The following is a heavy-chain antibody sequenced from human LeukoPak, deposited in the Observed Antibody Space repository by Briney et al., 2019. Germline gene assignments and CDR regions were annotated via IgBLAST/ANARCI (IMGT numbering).Heavy chain of an antibody. CDR3: TRVGFIDEGIDY. CDR1: GFPFSDYL. D-gene: IGHD3-9*01. CDR2: IKQDGSEK. V-gene: IGHV3-7*04. Sequence: GGSLRLSCVASGFPFSDYLLTWVRQAPGKGLEWVANIKQDGSEKYYVDSVKGRFTISRDNAKNSLYLQMNSLRAEDTAIYYCTRVGFIDEGIDYWGQGTLVTVSS. J-gene: IGHJ4*02.